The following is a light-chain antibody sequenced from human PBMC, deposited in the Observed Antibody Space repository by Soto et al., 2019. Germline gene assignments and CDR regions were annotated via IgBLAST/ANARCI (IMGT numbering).Light chain of an antibody. V-gene: IGLV2-14*01. CDR1: SSDVGGYNY. Sequence: QSALTQPASVSGSPGQSITISCTGTSSDVGGYNYVSWYQQHPGKAPKLMIYEVTNRPSGVSYRFSGSKSGNTASLTISGLQAEDEADYYCTSYTGSSTLLLXGGGTKLTVL. CDR3: TSYTGSSTLLL. J-gene: IGLJ2*01. CDR2: EVT.